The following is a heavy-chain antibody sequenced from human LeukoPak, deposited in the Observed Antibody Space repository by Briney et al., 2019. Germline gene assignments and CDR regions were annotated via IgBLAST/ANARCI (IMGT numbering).Heavy chain of an antibody. Sequence: SEILSLTCTVSGGSISSSCDYWGWIRQPPGKGLEWIGSIYYSGSTNYNPSLKSRVTISVDTSKNQFSLKLSSVTAADTAVYYCARASGGQLLSRDPYFDYWGQGTLVTVSS. CDR1: GGSISSSCDY. D-gene: IGHD2-2*01. V-gene: IGHV4-39*07. CDR3: ARASGGQLLSRDPYFDY. J-gene: IGHJ4*02. CDR2: IYYSGST.